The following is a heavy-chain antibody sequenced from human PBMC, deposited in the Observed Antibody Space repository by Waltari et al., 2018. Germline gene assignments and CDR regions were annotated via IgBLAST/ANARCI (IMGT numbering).Heavy chain of an antibody. CDR2: SIPICGTA. CDR1: GGTFSSSA. V-gene: IGHV1-69*01. J-gene: IGHJ3*02. CDR3: AREDPTTVTRGAFDI. Sequence: QVQLVQSGAEVKKPGSSVQVSCKASGGTFSSSALSWVRQAPGQGLEWMGGSIPICGTANYEQKFQGRGTITADESTSTAYMELSSLRSEDTAVYYCAREDPTTVTRGAFDIWGQGTMVTVSS. D-gene: IGHD4-17*01.